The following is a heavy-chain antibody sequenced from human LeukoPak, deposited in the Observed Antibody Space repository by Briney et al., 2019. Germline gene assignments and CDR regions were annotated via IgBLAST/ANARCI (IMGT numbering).Heavy chain of an antibody. V-gene: IGHV3-7*03. J-gene: IGHJ4*02. CDR2: IKADGGEK. CDR3: ARAMYYYGSGSYPFDY. D-gene: IGHD3-10*01. Sequence: GGSLRLSCKASGFTFIDYGMNWVRQAPGKGLEWVAKIKADGGEKDHVASVKGRFTISRDNAKNSLYLQMNSLRAEDTAVYYCARAMYYYGSGSYPFDYWGQGTLVTVSS. CDR1: GFTFIDYG.